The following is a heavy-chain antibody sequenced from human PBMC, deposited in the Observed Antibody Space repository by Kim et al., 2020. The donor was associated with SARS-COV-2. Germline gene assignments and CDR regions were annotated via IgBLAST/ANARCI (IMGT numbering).Heavy chain of an antibody. V-gene: IGHV3-7*03. CDR1: GFTFSSSW. CDR2: IKEDGSEK. J-gene: IGHJ4*02. D-gene: IGHD3-10*01. Sequence: GGSLRLYCTASGFTFSSSWMSWVRQAPGKGLEWVANIKEDGSEKNYVDSVKGRFTISRDNARNSVFLQMNSLRAEDTAMYYCGRYSSGREDYWGQGTLVTVSS. CDR3: GRYSSGREDY.